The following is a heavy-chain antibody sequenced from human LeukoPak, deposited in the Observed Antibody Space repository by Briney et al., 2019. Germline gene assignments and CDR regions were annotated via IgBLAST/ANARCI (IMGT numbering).Heavy chain of an antibody. J-gene: IGHJ4*02. Sequence: GGSLRLSCAASGVTFSSYAMSWVRQHPGKGLEWVSAISASGYSTHYADSVKGRFTISRDNSKNTLYLQMNSLRAEDTAVYYCAKERASYGVPGLFDYWGQGTLVTVSS. CDR1: GVTFSSYA. V-gene: IGHV3-23*01. D-gene: IGHD5-18*01. CDR2: ISASGYST. CDR3: AKERASYGVPGLFDY.